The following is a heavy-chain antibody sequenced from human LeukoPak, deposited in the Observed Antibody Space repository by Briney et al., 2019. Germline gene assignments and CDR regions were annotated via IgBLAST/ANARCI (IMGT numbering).Heavy chain of an antibody. J-gene: IGHJ3*02. CDR3: ARKVLVPAALGAFDI. CDR1: GGSISSGGYY. CDR2: IYYSGST. V-gene: IGHV4-31*03. Sequence: PSETLSLTCTVSGGSISSGGYYWSWIRQHPGKGLEWIGYIYYSGSTYYNPSLKSRVTISVDTSKNQFSLKLSSVTAADTAVYYCARKVLVPAALGAFDIWGQGTMVTVSS. D-gene: IGHD2-2*01.